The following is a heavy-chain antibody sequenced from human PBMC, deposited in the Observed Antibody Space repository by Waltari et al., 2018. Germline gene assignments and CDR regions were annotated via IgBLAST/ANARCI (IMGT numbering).Heavy chain of an antibody. Sequence: EVQLVESGGGLAQPGGSLTLSCVASGFTFSTTSMNWVRQTPGKGLEGIVYVSYDARTIDYSDSVRGRFTISRDNAKNSLYLQMNSLGAEDTAVYYCARGKSRESNYRWGWFDPWGQGTLVTVSS. V-gene: IGHV3-48*01. CDR1: GFTFSTTS. J-gene: IGHJ5*02. D-gene: IGHD1-26*01. CDR3: ARGKSRESNYRWGWFDP. CDR2: VSYDARTI.